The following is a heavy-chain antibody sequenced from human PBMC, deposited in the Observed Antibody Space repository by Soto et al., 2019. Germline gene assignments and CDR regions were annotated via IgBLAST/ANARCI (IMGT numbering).Heavy chain of an antibody. J-gene: IGHJ6*02. CDR2: IIPIFGTA. CDR1: GGTFSSYS. D-gene: IGHD3-22*01. V-gene: IGHV1-69*13. Sequence: SVKVSCKASGGTFSSYSISWVRQAPGEGLEWMGGIIPIFGTANYAQKFQGRVTITADESTTTAYMELSSLRSEDTAVYYCARDLKRYYDSSGYGYYYYGMDVWGQGTTVTVSS. CDR3: ARDLKRYYDSSGYGYYYYGMDV.